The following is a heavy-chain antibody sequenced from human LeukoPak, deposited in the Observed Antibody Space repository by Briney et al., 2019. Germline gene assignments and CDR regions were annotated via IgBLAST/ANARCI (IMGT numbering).Heavy chain of an antibody. CDR3: ARGRTGYYYLDS. J-gene: IGHJ4*02. D-gene: IGHD3-9*01. V-gene: IGHV4-4*07. Sequence: SETLSLTCSVSGGSISSYYWSWIRQPAGKGLEWIGRIYTSGSTNYNPSLKSRVTISLDTSKNQFSLKLNSVTAADTAFYYCARGRTGYYYLDSWGQGTLVTVSS. CDR1: GGSISSYY. CDR2: IYTSGST.